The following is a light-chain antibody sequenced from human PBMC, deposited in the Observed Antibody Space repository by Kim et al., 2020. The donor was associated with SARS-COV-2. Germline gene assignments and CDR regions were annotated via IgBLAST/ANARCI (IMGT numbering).Light chain of an antibody. CDR2: EVS. CDR1: SSDVGGYNY. V-gene: IGLV2-8*01. CDR3: SSYAGSNTWL. J-gene: IGLJ3*02. Sequence: QSALTQPPSASGSPGQSVTISCTGTSSDVGGYNYVSWFQQYPGKAPKRMIYEVSARTSGVPDRFSGSKSGNTAFLTVSGLQAEDEADYYCSSYAGSNTWLFGGGTQLSVL.